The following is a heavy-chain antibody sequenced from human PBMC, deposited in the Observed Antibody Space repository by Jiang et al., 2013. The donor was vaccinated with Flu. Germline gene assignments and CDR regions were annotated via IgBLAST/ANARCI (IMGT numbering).Heavy chain of an antibody. CDR3: ASPMATKTSDAFDI. V-gene: IGHV4-31*03. Sequence: GSGLVKPSQTLSLTCTVSGGSISSGGYYWSWIRQHPGKGLEWIGYIYYSGSTYYNPSLKSRVTISVDKSKNQFSLKLSSVTAADTAVYYCASPMATKTSDAFDIWGQGTMVTVSS. J-gene: IGHJ3*02. CDR2: IYYSGST. D-gene: IGHD5-24*01. CDR1: GGSISSGGYY.